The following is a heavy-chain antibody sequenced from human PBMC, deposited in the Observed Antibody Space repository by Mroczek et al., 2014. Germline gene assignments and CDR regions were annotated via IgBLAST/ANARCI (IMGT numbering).Heavy chain of an antibody. D-gene: IGHD5-18*01. J-gene: IGHJ3*02. CDR3: ARYSYGSGWEHAFDI. CDR2: IYYSGST. CDR1: GGSISSYY. Sequence: QVQLQQWGPGLVKPSETLSLTCTVSGGSISSYYWSWIRQPPGKGLEWIGYIYYSGSTNYNPSLKSRVTISVDTSKNQFSLKLSSVTAADTAVYYCARYSYGSGWEHAFDIWAKGQWSPSLQ. V-gene: IGHV4-59*01.